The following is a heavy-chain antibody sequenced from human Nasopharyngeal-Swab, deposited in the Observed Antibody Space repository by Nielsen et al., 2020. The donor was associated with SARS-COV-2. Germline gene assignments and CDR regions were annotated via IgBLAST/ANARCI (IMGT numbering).Heavy chain of an antibody. Sequence: GSLRLSCTVSGGSITSYYWGWIRQPPGKGLEWIGYIFHSGNANYNPSLRSRVTMSVDTSKNQFSLRLSSVTAADSAVYYCARPTLGYSSFWFDPWGQGTLVTVSS. J-gene: IGHJ5*02. V-gene: IGHV4-59*01. D-gene: IGHD6-19*01. CDR2: IFHSGNA. CDR1: GGSITSYY. CDR3: ARPTLGYSSFWFDP.